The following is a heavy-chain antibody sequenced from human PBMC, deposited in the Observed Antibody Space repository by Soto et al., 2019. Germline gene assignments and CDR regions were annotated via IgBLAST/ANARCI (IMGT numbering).Heavy chain of an antibody. CDR2: IIPILDIA. Sequence: QVQLLQSGTEVKKPGSSAKVSCRASGGNFNTYTISWVRQAPGQGLEWLGRIIPILDIASYAQKFQGGVNITADKSTNTVYMELSSLRSEDTAVYFCARSLGLCTGSGCRDYWGQGTLVSVSP. CDR1: GGNFNTYT. D-gene: IGHD2-8*02. CDR3: ARSLGLCTGSGCRDY. J-gene: IGHJ4*02. V-gene: IGHV1-69*02.